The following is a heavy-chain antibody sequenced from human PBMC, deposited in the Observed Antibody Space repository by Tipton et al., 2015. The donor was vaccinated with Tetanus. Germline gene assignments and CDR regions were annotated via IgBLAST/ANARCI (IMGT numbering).Heavy chain of an antibody. CDR1: GFTFGTHG. J-gene: IGHJ4*02. D-gene: IGHD2-15*01. CDR3: AREADCSGGSCFSGDFDN. Sequence: SLRLSCAASGFTFGTHGMHWVRQAPGKGLEWVALVWYDGTRKYYTESVEGRFTISRDNSKNTLYLQMNSLRAEDTAVYYCAREADCSGGSCFSGDFDNWGQGTQVTVSS. CDR2: VWYDGTRK. V-gene: IGHV3-33*01.